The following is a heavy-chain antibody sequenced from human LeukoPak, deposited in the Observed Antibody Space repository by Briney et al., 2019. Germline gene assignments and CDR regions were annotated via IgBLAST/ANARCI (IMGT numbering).Heavy chain of an antibody. CDR3: ARDSIFRMVATVAPDFDY. Sequence: GGSLRLSCAASGFTFSSYGMSWVRQAPGKGLEWVSAISGSGGSTYYADSVKGRFTISRDNSKNTLYLQMNSLRSDDTAVYYCARDSIFRMVATVAPDFDYWGQGTLVTVSS. J-gene: IGHJ4*02. CDR2: ISGSGGST. V-gene: IGHV3-23*01. D-gene: IGHD5-12*01. CDR1: GFTFSSYG.